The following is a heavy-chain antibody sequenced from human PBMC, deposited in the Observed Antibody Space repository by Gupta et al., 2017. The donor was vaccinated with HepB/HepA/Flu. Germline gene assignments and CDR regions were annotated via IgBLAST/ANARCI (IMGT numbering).Heavy chain of an antibody. CDR2: ISSSAGTI. Sequence: QVQLVESGGGLVKPGGSLRLSCAASGFTFSDYSMSWIRQAPGKGLEWVSYISSSAGTIYYADSVKGRFTISRDNAKNSLYLQMNSLRAEDTAVYYCAREPGCSGGSCYYAYFDYWGQGTLVTVSS. V-gene: IGHV3-11*01. CDR1: GFTFSDYS. J-gene: IGHJ4*02. CDR3: AREPGCSGGSCYYAYFDY. D-gene: IGHD2-15*01.